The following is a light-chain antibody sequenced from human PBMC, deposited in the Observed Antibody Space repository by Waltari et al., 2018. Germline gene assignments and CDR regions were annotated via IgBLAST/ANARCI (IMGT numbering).Light chain of an antibody. CDR2: GVS. J-gene: IGLJ3*02. CDR1: GSDIGGFNY. V-gene: IGLV2-14*03. CDR3: CSYTTTTTWV. Sequence: QSALTQPASVSGSPGQSITISCSGTGSDIGGFNYVSWYQQHPGKAPKLLIYGVSQRPSGVSDRFSCSKSGNRASLTISGLQAEDDSDYYCCSYTTTTTWVFGGGTKLTVL.